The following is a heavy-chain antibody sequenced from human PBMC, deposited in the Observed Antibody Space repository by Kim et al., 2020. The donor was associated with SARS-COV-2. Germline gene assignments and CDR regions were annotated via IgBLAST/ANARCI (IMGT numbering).Heavy chain of an antibody. CDR1: GFTFSSYA. J-gene: IGHJ6*02. D-gene: IGHD5-18*01. Sequence: GGSLRLSCAASGFTFSSYAMSWVRQAPGKGLEWVSAISGSGGSTYYADSVKGRFTIPRDNSKNTLYLQMNSLRAEDTAVYYCAKGQLWDQPYGMDVWGQGTTVTVSS. CDR3: AKGQLWDQPYGMDV. CDR2: ISGSGGST. V-gene: IGHV3-23*01.